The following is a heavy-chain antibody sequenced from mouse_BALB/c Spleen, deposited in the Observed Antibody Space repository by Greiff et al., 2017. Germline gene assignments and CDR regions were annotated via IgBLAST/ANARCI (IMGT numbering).Heavy chain of an antibody. Sequence: EVHLVESGGGLVKPGGSLKLSCAASGFTFSDYYMYWVRQTPEKRLEWVATISDGGSYTYYPDSVKGRFTISRDNAKNNLYLQMSSLKSEDTAMYYCAREGIWYYGSKDYAMDYWGQGTSVTVSS. CDR1: GFTFSDYY. CDR2: ISDGGSYT. V-gene: IGHV5-4*02. CDR3: AREGIWYYGSKDYAMDY. D-gene: IGHD1-1*01. J-gene: IGHJ4*01.